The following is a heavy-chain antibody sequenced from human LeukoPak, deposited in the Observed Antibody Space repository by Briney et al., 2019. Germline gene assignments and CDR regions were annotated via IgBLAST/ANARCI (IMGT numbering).Heavy chain of an antibody. CDR3: ARAVTHWYFDL. D-gene: IGHD1-14*01. Sequence: SETLSLTCTVSGGSISSGGYYWSWIRQHPGRGLEWIGYIYYSGSTYYNPSLKSRVTISVDTSKNQFSLKLSSVTAADTAVYYCARAVTHWYFDLWGRGTLVTVSS. J-gene: IGHJ2*01. CDR1: GGSISSGGYY. V-gene: IGHV4-31*03. CDR2: IYYSGST.